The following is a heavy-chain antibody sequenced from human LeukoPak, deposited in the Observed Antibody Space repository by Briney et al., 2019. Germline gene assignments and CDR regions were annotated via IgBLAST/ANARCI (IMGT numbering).Heavy chain of an antibody. CDR3: AREGSRDFWSGPVYYFDY. CDR2: IYHSGST. CDR1: GYSISSGYY. D-gene: IGHD3-3*01. V-gene: IGHV4-38-2*02. Sequence: SETLSLTCSVSGYSISSGYYWGWIRQPPGKGLEWIGSIYHSGSTYYNTSLKSRVTISVDTSKNQFSLRLSSVTAADTAVYYCAREGSRDFWSGPVYYFDYWGQGTLVTVSS. J-gene: IGHJ4*02.